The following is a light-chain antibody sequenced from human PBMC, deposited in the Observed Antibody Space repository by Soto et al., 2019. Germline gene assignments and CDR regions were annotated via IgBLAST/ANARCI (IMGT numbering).Light chain of an antibody. V-gene: IGLV2-11*01. CDR1: SSDVGGYDF. CDR2: DVN. CDR3: RSYAGRYNFRV. J-gene: IGLJ3*02. Sequence: SALTQPRSVSGSPGQSVTVSCTGTSSDVGGYDFVSWYQHHPGKVPELMIYDVNKRPSGVPYRLSGSMSGNTASLTISGLQAEDEADYYCRSYAGRYNFRVFGGGTKLTVL.